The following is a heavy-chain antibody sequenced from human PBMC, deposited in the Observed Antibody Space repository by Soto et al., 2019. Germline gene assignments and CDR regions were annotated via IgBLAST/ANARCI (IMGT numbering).Heavy chain of an antibody. J-gene: IGHJ4*02. CDR1: GYTFTGYY. V-gene: IGHV1-2*04. CDR2: INPDSGAT. CDR3: ARGIPLAGLGYYFDY. Sequence: ASVKVSCKASGYTFTGYYIHWVRQAPGQGLEWLGWINPDSGATYYAQKFQGWVAMTRDTSISTAYMELSRLRSDGSAVYYCARGIPLAGLGYYFDYWGQGTLVTVSS. D-gene: IGHD6-19*01.